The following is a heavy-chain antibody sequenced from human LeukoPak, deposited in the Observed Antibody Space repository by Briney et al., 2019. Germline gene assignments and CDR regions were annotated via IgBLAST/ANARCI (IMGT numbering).Heavy chain of an antibody. J-gene: IGHJ6*02. D-gene: IGHD1-14*01. CDR2: ISGTTSGT. CDR1: GFTFSTCA. Sequence: QPGGSLRLSRAASGFTFSTCAMSWVRQAPGKGLEWVSGISGTTSGTYYADSVKGRFTISRDNSKNTLFLQVNSLRAEDTAVYYCAKVRTYFYHGLDVWGQGTTVTVSS. CDR3: AKVRTYFYHGLDV. V-gene: IGHV3-23*01.